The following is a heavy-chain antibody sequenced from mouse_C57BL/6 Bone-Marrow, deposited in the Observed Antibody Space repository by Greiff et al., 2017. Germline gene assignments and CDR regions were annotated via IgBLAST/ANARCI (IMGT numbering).Heavy chain of an antibody. Sequence: QVQLQQPGAELVKPGASVKLSCKASGYTFTSYWMHWVKQRPGQGLEWIGMIHPNSGSTNYNEKFKSKATLTVDKSSSTAYMQLSSLTSEDAAVYYCAITTVWYFDVWGTGTTVTVSS. CDR1: GYTFTSYW. CDR3: AITTVWYFDV. V-gene: IGHV1-64*01. D-gene: IGHD1-1*01. J-gene: IGHJ1*03. CDR2: IHPNSGST.